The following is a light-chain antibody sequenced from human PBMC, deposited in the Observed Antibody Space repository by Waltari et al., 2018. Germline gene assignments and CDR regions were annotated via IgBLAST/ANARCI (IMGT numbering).Light chain of an antibody. CDR2: AAS. CDR3: QQSYSTPT. V-gene: IGKV1-39*01. CDR1: QSISSY. Sequence: DIQMTQSPSSLSASVGDRVTIPCRASQSISSYLNWYQQKPGKAPKLLLYAASSLQSGVPSRFSGSGSGTDFTLTISSLQPEDFATYYCQQSYSTPTFGQGTKVEIK. J-gene: IGKJ1*01.